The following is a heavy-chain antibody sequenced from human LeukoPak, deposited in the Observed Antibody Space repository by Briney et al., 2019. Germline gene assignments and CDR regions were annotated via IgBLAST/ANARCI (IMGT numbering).Heavy chain of an antibody. CDR1: GGSISSYY. V-gene: IGHV4-59*01. CDR2: IYYSGST. Sequence: SETLSLTCTVSGGSISSYYWSWIRQPPGKGLEWIGYIYYSGSTNYNPSLKSRVTISVDTSKNQFSLKLSSVTAADTAVYYCARGGGDGFGYFDYWGQGTLVTVSS. J-gene: IGHJ4*02. D-gene: IGHD5-24*01. CDR3: ARGGGDGFGYFDY.